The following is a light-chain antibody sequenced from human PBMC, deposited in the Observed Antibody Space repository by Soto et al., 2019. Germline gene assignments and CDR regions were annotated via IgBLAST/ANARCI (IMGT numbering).Light chain of an antibody. CDR1: QSVSTY. CDR2: DAS. CDR3: QQRSNWLPRT. J-gene: IGKJ2*01. Sequence: EIVLTQSPATLSLSPGERATLSCRASQSVSTYLAWYQQKPGQAPRLLIYDASNRATGIPGRFSGSGSGTDFTLTISSLEPEDFAVYYFQQRSNWLPRTFGQWTKLEIK. V-gene: IGKV3-11*01.